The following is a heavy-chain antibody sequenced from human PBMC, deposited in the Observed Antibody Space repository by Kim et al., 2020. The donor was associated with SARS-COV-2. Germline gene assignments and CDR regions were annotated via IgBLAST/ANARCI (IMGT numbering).Heavy chain of an antibody. CDR3: ARGWGSSDI. J-gene: IGHJ3*02. V-gene: IGHV3-23*01. D-gene: IGHD3-16*01. CDR2: ISNSGGNT. Sequence: GGSLRLSCAASGFTFSSYAMSWVRQAPGKGLEWVSSISNSGGNTYCADSVKGRFTISRDNSKNTLFLQMNSLRAEDTAVYYCARGWGSSDIWGEGTMVTVSS. CDR1: GFTFSSYA.